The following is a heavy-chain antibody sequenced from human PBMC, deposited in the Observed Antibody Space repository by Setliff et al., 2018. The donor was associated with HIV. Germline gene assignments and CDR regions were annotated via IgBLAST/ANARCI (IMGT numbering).Heavy chain of an antibody. CDR2: ISSSSSYI. V-gene: IGHV3-21*01. CDR1: GFTFSSYS. CDR3: ARLEYYYDSSGTYSADY. J-gene: IGHJ4*02. Sequence: LRLSCAASGFTFSSYSMNWVRQAPGKGLEWVASISSSSSYIYYADSVKGRFTISRDNAKNSLYLQMNSLRAEDTAVYYCARLEYYYDSSGTYSADYWGQGTLVTVSS. D-gene: IGHD3-22*01.